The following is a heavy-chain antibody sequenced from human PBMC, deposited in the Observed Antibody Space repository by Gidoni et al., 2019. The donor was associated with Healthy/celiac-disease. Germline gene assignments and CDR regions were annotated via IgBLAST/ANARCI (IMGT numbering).Heavy chain of an antibody. Sequence: EVQLVESGGGLVQPGRSLRLSCAASGFTFADYAMHWVRQAPGKGLEWVSGISWNSGSIGYADSVKGRFTISRDNAKNSLYLQMNSLRAEDTALYYCAKDKKAVLRGGSSNWFDPWGQGTLVTVSS. CDR2: ISWNSGSI. CDR3: AKDKKAVLRGGSSNWFDP. D-gene: IGHD3-10*01. J-gene: IGHJ5*02. V-gene: IGHV3-9*01. CDR1: GFTFADYA.